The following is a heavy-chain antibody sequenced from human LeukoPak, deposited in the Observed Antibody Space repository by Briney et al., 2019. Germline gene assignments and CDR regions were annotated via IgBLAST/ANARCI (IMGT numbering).Heavy chain of an antibody. D-gene: IGHD2/OR15-2a*01. CDR2: ISSNSGIT. V-gene: IGHV3-48*02. CDR3: ARILNY. CDR1: GFTFNTYD. J-gene: IGHJ4*02. Sequence: GGSLRLSCVASGFTFNTYDMNWVRQAPGRGLEWVPYISSNSGITNYADSVKGRFTISRDNAKKSLYLQMNSLRDEDTAVYYCARILNYWGQGTLVTVSS.